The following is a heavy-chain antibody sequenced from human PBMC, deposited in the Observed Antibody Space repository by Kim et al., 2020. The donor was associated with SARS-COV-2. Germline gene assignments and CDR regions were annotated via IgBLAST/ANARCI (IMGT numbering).Heavy chain of an antibody. CDR3: ARGTPYSSFDY. V-gene: IGHV1-69*01. CDR2: A. D-gene: IGHD6-13*01. Sequence: ANYARKLQGRVTITADDSTGTAYMELSSLRSEDTAVYYCARGTPYSSFDYWGQGTLVTVSS. J-gene: IGHJ4*02.